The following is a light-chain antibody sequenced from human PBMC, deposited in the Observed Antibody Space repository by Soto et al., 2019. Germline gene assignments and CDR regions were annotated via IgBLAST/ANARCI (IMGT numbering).Light chain of an antibody. CDR1: QSVATN. CDR3: KQYHNWSPFT. CDR2: VVS. J-gene: IGKJ4*02. V-gene: IGKV3-15*01. Sequence: EIVMTQSPATLSVSPGERATLSCRASQSVATNLAWYQQKPGHAPRLLISVVSTRATGIPARFSVSGFGTECTLTISSLQSEDFAVYYCKQYHNWSPFTFGGGTKVEIK.